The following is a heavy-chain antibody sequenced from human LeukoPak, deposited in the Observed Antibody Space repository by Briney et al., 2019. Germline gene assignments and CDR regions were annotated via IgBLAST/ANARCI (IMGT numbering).Heavy chain of an antibody. J-gene: IGHJ4*02. CDR1: GDSISTYY. CDR2: IHHSGKT. D-gene: IGHD2-8*01. CDR3: ARYYCPNGSCQGFDY. V-gene: IGHV4-59*01. Sequence: SETLSLTCTVSGDSISTYYWSWIRQPPGKGLEWIGYIHHSGKTNSNPSLKSRVTISADTPNNQFSLRLSPVTAADTAVYYCARYYCPNGSCQGFDYWGQGTLVTVSS.